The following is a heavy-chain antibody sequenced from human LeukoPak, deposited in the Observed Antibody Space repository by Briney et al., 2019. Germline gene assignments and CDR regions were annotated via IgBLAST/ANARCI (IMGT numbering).Heavy chain of an antibody. CDR3: ASDSAVLAIFFDS. D-gene: IGHD3-3*02. J-gene: IGHJ4*02. Sequence: ASVNVSCKASVYTFADYAISCVRHAPGQRLEWMGWINTYNGDTITAQKFQVRVTLTSDTSTTTASMELRTLRSDDTAFYYCASDSAVLAIFFDSWGQGTLVTVSS. CDR1: VYTFADYA. CDR2: INTYNGDT. V-gene: IGHV1-18*01.